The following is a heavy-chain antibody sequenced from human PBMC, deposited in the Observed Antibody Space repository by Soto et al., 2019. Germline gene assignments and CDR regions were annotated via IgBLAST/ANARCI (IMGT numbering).Heavy chain of an antibody. J-gene: IGHJ6*02. V-gene: IGHV4-34*01. CDR2: TNHSGST. CDR3: ARRCSVGSCYYYSGMDV. Sequence: QVQLQQWGAGLLKPSETLSLTCAVYGGSFSGYYWSWIRQPPGKGLEWIGETNHSGSTNYNPSLKRLVTISVDTFTNQVTMKLSSVTAADTAVYYCARRCSVGSCYYYSGMDVLCQGPTLTVSS. D-gene: IGHD2-15*01. CDR1: GGSFSGYY.